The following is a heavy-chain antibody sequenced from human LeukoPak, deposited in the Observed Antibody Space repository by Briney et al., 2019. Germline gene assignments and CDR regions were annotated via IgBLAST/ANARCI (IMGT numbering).Heavy chain of an antibody. CDR3: AKDLDSGSYYPRHFDY. Sequence: GGSLRLSCAASGFTFSSYAMSWVRQTPGKGLEWVSGIGAGGTSTYYADSVKGRFTISRDNSKNTLYLQMNSLRAEDTAVYYCAKDLDSGSYYPRHFDYWGQGTLVTVSS. D-gene: IGHD1-26*01. J-gene: IGHJ4*02. V-gene: IGHV3-23*01. CDR2: IGAGGTST. CDR1: GFTFSSYA.